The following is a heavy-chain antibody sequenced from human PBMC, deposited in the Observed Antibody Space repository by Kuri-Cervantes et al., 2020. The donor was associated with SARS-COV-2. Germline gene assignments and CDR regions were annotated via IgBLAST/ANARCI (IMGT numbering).Heavy chain of an antibody. CDR2: IIPIFGTA. CDR3: ATYPANWGKGGAFDI. D-gene: IGHD7-27*01. CDR1: GGTFSSYA. V-gene: IGHV1-69*13. J-gene: IGHJ3*02. Sequence: SVKVSCKASGGTFSSYAISWVRQAPGQGLEWMGGIIPIFGTANYAQKFQGRVTITADESTSTAYMELSSLRSEGTAVYYCATYPANWGKGGAFDIWGQGTMVTVSS.